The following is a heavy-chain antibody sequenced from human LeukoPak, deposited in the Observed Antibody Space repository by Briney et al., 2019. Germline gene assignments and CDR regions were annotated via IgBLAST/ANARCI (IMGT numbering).Heavy chain of an antibody. V-gene: IGHV3-7*01. CDR3: ARVNPLMALGAFDI. D-gene: IGHD2-8*01. CDR2: IKQDGSAK. CDR1: GFTFSSYW. Sequence: RGSLRLSCAASGFTFSSYWMTWVRQAPGKGLAWVANIKQDGSAKYYMDSVKGRFTISRDNAKNSLYLQMNSLGAEDTAVYYCARVNPLMALGAFDIWGQGTMVAVSS. J-gene: IGHJ3*02.